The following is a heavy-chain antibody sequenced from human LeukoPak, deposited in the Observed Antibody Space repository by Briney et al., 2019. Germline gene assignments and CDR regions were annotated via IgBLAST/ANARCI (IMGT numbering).Heavy chain of an antibody. CDR3: ARGVMRRNWFDP. CDR1: GGSISSSSYY. V-gene: IGHV4-39*07. CDR2: IYYGGST. Sequence: SETLSLTCSVSGGSISSSSYYWGWIRQPPGKGLEWIGSIYYGGSTYYNPSLKSRVSISVDTSKNQFSLKLSSVTAADTAVYYCARGVMRRNWFDPWGQGTLVTVSS. J-gene: IGHJ5*02. D-gene: IGHD3-10*01.